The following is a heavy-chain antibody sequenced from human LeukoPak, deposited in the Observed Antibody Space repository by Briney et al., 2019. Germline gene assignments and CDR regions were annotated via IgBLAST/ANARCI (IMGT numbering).Heavy chain of an antibody. CDR1: VYTFTGYY. V-gene: IGHV1-2*02. CDR3: ARDSSGYSGYDPSFDY. CDR2: INPNSGGT. J-gene: IGHJ4*02. Sequence: ASVKVSCKASVYTFTGYYMHWVRQAPGQGLEWMGWINPNSGGTNYAQKFQGRVTMTRDTSISTAYMELSGLRSDDTAVYYCARDSSGYSGYDPSFDYWGQGTLVTVSS. D-gene: IGHD5-12*01.